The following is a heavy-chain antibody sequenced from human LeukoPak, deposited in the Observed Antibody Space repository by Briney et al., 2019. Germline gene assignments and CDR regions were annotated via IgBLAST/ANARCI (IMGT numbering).Heavy chain of an antibody. J-gene: IGHJ4*02. CDR2: IYTSGST. Sequence: SEALSLTCTVSGGSISSGSYYWSWIRQPAGKGLEWIGRIYTSGSTNYNPSLKSRVTISVDTSKNQFSLKLSSVTAADTAVYYCARARSYYGSGSYYSEDRYWGQGTLVTVSS. CDR3: ARARSYYGSGSYYSEDRY. CDR1: GGSISSGSYY. D-gene: IGHD3-10*01. V-gene: IGHV4-61*02.